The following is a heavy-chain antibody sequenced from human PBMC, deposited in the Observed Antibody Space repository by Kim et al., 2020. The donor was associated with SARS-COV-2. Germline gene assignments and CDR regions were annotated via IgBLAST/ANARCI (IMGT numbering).Heavy chain of an antibody. Sequence: TRYSPSFQGQVTISADKSISTAYLQWSSLKASDTAMYYCARARNEGAFDIWGQGTMVTVSS. V-gene: IGHV5-51*01. J-gene: IGHJ3*02. D-gene: IGHD1-1*01. CDR2: T. CDR3: ARARNEGAFDI.